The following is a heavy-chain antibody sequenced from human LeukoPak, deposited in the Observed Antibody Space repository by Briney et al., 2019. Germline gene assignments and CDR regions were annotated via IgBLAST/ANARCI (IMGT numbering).Heavy chain of an antibody. Sequence: SQTLSLTCTVSGGSISNYWWSWIRQPPGKGLEWIGYVFDSGGTNYNPSLKSRVTISVDTSKKQFSLKLSSVTAADTAVYYCARGYSSSWNYFDYWGQGTLVAVSS. D-gene: IGHD6-13*01. CDR3: ARGYSSSWNYFDY. CDR2: VFDSGGT. CDR1: GGSISNYW. J-gene: IGHJ4*02. V-gene: IGHV4-59*01.